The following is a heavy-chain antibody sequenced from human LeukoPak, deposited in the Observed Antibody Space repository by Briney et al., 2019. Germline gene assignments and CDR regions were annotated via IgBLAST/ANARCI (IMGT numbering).Heavy chain of an antibody. V-gene: IGHV4-30-4*01. CDR3: ARNFYDSSVAFDI. Sequence: SQTLSLTCTVSGGSISSGDYYWSWIRQPPGKGLEWIGYIYYSGSTYYNPSLKSRVTISVDTSKNQFSLKLSSVTAADTAMYYCARNFYDSSVAFDIWGQGTMLTVSS. CDR1: GGSISSGDYY. CDR2: IYYSGST. D-gene: IGHD3-22*01. J-gene: IGHJ3*02.